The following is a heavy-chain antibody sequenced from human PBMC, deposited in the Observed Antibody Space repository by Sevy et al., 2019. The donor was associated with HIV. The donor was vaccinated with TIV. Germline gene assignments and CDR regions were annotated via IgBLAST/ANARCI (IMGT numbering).Heavy chain of an antibody. CDR3: ASEAPYGVLIGFDY. CDR2: IYYSGST. D-gene: IGHD3-9*01. CDR1: GGSISSGGYY. V-gene: IGHV4-31*01. Sequence: SETLSLTCTVSGGSISSGGYYWSWIRQHPGKGLEWIRYIYYSGSTYYHPSLKSPVTISVDTSKNQFSLKLSSVTAADTAVYYCASEAPYGVLIGFDYWGQGTLVTVSS. J-gene: IGHJ4*02.